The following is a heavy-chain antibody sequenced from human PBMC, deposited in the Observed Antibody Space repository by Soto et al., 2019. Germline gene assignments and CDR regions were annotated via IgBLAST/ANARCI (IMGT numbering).Heavy chain of an antibody. Sequence: GGSLRLSCAASGFTFSSYAMSWVRQAPGKGLEWVSAISGSGGSTYYADSVKGRFTISRDNSKNTLYLQMNGLRAEDTAVYYCAKSPSRGSYDSYFDYWGQGTLVTVSS. CDR3: AKSPSRGSYDSYFDY. CDR1: GFTFSSYA. D-gene: IGHD1-26*01. V-gene: IGHV3-23*01. CDR2: ISGSGGST. J-gene: IGHJ4*02.